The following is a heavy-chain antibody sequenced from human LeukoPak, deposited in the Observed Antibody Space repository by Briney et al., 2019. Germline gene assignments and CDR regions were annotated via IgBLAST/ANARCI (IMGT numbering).Heavy chain of an antibody. D-gene: IGHD1-26*01. Sequence: SGTLCLTCAVSGGSLTGGDYYSSWVRQPPGEGLGWIGYISYSASTSYNPSLKSRDTISVDTSKNQFSLKLSSVTAADTAVYYCARDRGGATWFDYWGQGTLVTVSS. CDR1: GGSLTGGDYY. CDR2: ISYSAST. CDR3: ARDRGGATWFDY. V-gene: IGHV4-30-4*08. J-gene: IGHJ4*02.